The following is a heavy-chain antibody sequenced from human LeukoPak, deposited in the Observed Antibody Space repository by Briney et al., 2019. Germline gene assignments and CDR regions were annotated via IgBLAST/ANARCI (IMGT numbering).Heavy chain of an antibody. CDR1: GGSLSGYY. CDR3: GRDYCSGGSCYIDY. Sequence: SETLSLTCAVYGGSLSGYYWSWIRQPPGKGLEWIGEINHSGSTNYNPSLKSRVTISVDTSKNQFSLKLSSVTAADTAVYYCGRDYCSGGSCYIDYWGQGTLVTVSS. J-gene: IGHJ4*02. D-gene: IGHD2-15*01. CDR2: INHSGST. V-gene: IGHV4-34*01.